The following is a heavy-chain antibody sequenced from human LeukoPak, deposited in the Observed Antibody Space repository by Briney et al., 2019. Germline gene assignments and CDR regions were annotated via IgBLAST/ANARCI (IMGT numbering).Heavy chain of an antibody. CDR2: MYYSGST. Sequence: SETLSLTCTVSSGSISSTSYYWGWIRQPPGMGLEWIGSMYYSGSTYYNPSLKSRVTISVDTSKSQFSLKLSSVTTADTAVYYCAREMRSPRGGFDYWDQGTLVTVSS. V-gene: IGHV4-39*07. CDR1: SGSISSTSYY. CDR3: AREMRSPRGGFDY. D-gene: IGHD3-10*01. J-gene: IGHJ4*02.